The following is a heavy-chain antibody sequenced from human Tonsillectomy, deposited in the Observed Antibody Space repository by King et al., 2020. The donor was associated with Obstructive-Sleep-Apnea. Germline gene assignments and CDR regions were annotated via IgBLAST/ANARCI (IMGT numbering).Heavy chain of an antibody. CDR3: AKDMQAAADAVGDNVGYYYGMDV. Sequence: VQLVESGGGLVQPGRSLRLSCAASGFTFDDYAMHWVRQAPGKGLEWVSGISWNSGSIGYADSVKGRFTISRDNAKNSLYLQMNSLRAEDTALYYCAKDMQAAADAVGDNVGYYYGMDVWGQGTTVTVSS. J-gene: IGHJ6*02. CDR1: GFTFDDYA. V-gene: IGHV3-9*01. CDR2: ISWNSGSI. D-gene: IGHD6-13*01.